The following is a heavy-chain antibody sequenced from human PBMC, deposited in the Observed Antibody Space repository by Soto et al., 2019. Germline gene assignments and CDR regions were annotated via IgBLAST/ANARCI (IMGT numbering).Heavy chain of an antibody. CDR1: GGSISPYS. D-gene: IGHD4-4*01. Sequence: PSETLSLTCTVSGGSISPYSWIWIRQPPGKGLEWIGYIYYNGSTNYNASLRSRVTFPVDTSKNQFSLTLYSVTAADTAVYYCARTTGRHLDFWGQGILVTVSS. J-gene: IGHJ4*02. CDR3: ARTTGRHLDF. V-gene: IGHV4-59*08. CDR2: IYYNGST.